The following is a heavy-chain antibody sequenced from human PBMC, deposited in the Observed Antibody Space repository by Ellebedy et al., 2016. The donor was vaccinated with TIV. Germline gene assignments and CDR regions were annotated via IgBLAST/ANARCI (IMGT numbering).Heavy chain of an antibody. D-gene: IGHD3-10*02. J-gene: IGHJ6*02. V-gene: IGHV1-8*01. Sequence: AASVKVSCKASGYAFTSYDINWVRQAPGQGLEWMGWINPNSGNTGYAQKFQGRVTMTRDNSISTACMELSSLTSEDTAVYYCARDFEFMIYVNGGEYYHYALDVWGQGTTVTVAS. CDR3: ARDFEFMIYVNGGEYYHYALDV. CDR2: INPNSGNT. CDR1: GYAFTSYD.